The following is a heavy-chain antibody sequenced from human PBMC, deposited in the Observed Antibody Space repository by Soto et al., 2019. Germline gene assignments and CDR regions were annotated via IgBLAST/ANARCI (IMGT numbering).Heavy chain of an antibody. Sequence: GSLRLSCAASGFTVSSNYMSWVRQAPGKGLEWVSVIYSGGSTYYADSVKGRFTISRDNSKDTLYLQMNSLRAEDTAVYYCARDPGLYDILTGKGVDGMDVWGQGTTVTVSS. V-gene: IGHV3-53*01. CDR1: GFTVSSNY. CDR3: ARDPGLYDILTGKGVDGMDV. CDR2: IYSGGST. J-gene: IGHJ6*02. D-gene: IGHD3-9*01.